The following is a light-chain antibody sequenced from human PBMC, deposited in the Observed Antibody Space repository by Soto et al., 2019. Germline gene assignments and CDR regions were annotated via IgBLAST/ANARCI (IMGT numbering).Light chain of an antibody. Sequence: LTQPASVSGSPGQSITISCTGTSSDVGGYNYVSWYQQHPGKAPKLMIYEVSNRPSGVSNRFSGSKSGNTASLTISGLQAEDEADYYCSSYTSSSTLDFGTGTKVTVL. CDR3: SSYTSSSTLD. V-gene: IGLV2-14*01. CDR2: EVS. J-gene: IGLJ1*01. CDR1: SSDVGGYNY.